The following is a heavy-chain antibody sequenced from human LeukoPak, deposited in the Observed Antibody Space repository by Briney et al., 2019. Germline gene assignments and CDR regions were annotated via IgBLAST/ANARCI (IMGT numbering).Heavy chain of an antibody. J-gene: IGHJ4*02. Sequence: ASVKVSCKASGGTFTGYYMHWVRQAPGQGLEWMGWINPNSGGTNYAQKFRGRVTMTRDTSISTAYMELSRLRSDDTAVYYCARVGIVGATMPYWGQGTLVTVSS. CDR2: INPNSGGT. V-gene: IGHV1-2*02. D-gene: IGHD1-26*01. CDR1: GGTFTGYY. CDR3: ARVGIVGATMPY.